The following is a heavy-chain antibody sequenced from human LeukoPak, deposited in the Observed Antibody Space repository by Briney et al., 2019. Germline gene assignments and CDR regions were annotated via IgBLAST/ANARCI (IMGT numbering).Heavy chain of an antibody. CDR3: ARWFGELLTVDY. CDR1: GFTFSSYW. CDR2: ISYDGSNK. Sequence: GGSLRLSCAASGFTFSSYWMHWVRQAPGKGLEWVAVISYDGSNKYYADSVKGRFTISRDNSKNTLYLQMNSLRAEDTAVYYCARWFGELLTVDYWGQGTLVTVSS. J-gene: IGHJ4*02. D-gene: IGHD3-10*01. V-gene: IGHV3-30*03.